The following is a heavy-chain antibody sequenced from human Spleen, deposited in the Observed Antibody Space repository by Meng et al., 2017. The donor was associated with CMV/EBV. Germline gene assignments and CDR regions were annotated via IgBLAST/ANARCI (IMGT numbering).Heavy chain of an antibody. D-gene: IGHD2-2*01. V-gene: IGHV3-9*01. CDR1: GFTFDDYA. Sequence: GGSLRLSCAASGFTFDDYAMHWVRQAPGKGLEWVSGISWNSGSIGHADSVKGRFTISRDNAKNSLYLQMNSLRAEDTALYYCAKELYCSSTSCYGLTGYYYGMDVWGQGTTVTVSS. CDR2: ISWNSGSI. CDR3: AKELYCSSTSCYGLTGYYYGMDV. J-gene: IGHJ6*02.